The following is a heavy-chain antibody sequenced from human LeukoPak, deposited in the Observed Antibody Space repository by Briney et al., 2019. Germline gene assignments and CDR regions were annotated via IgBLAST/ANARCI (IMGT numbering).Heavy chain of an antibody. J-gene: IGHJ3*02. Sequence: TGGSLRLSCVASGFTFYNYAMSWVRQAPGRGLEWASSTAGSGISKDYADSVKGRFTISKDKSKNTLSLQMNSLRAEDTAVYYCARSIPSYDAFDIWGQGTMVTVSS. CDR3: ARSIPSYDAFDI. V-gene: IGHV3-23*05. CDR2: TAGSGISK. D-gene: IGHD2-2*01. CDR1: GFTFYNYA.